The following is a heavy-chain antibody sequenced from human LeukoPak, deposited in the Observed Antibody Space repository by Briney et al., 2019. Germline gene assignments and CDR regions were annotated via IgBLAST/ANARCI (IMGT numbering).Heavy chain of an antibody. Sequence: VASVTVSCKASGGTFSSYAISWVRQAPGQGLEWMGGIIPIFGTANYAQKFQGRVTITADESTSTAYMELSSLRSEDTAVYYCARGRSRLAYCGGDCYFPSDYWGQGTLVTVSS. V-gene: IGHV1-69*13. CDR1: GGTFSSYA. J-gene: IGHJ4*02. D-gene: IGHD2-21*02. CDR2: IIPIFGTA. CDR3: ARGRSRLAYCGGDCYFPSDY.